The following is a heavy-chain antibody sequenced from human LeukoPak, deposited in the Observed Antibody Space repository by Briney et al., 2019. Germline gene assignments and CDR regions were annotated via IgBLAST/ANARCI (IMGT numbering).Heavy chain of an antibody. D-gene: IGHD4/OR15-4a*01. CDR1: GFTFSDYY. CDR3: ARGADYAELNSIDY. Sequence: GGSLRLSCAASGFTFSDYYMSWSRQAPGKGLEWVSYISSSGSTIYYADSVKGRFTISRDNAKNSLYLQMNSLRAEDTAVYYCARGADYAELNSIDYWGQGTLVTVSS. J-gene: IGHJ4*02. CDR2: ISSSGSTI. V-gene: IGHV3-11*01.